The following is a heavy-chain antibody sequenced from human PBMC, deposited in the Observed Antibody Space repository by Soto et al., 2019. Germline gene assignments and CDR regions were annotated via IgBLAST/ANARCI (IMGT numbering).Heavy chain of an antibody. Sequence: QVQLQESGPGLVKPSETLSLTCSVSGGSTSYHYWSWIRQPPGKGLEWVGYVYYSGTASYNPSRKSRVAMSVDTSKKQLSLKLSSVTAADTAVYYCAREDTRWFDPWGQGTLVTVSS. CDR1: GGSTSYHY. J-gene: IGHJ5*02. CDR3: AREDTRWFDP. V-gene: IGHV4-59*11. D-gene: IGHD5-18*01. CDR2: VYYSGTA.